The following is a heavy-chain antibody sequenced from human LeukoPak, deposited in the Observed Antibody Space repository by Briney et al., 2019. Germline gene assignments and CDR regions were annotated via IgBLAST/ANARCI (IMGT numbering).Heavy chain of an antibody. Sequence: ASVKVSCKASAYTFTDYYVHWVRQAPGQGLEWMGRINPSSGDTNYAQNFQGRVTMTRDTSISTAYMELSRLRSDDTAVYYCARDQDYGDYGAYDYWGQGTLVTVSS. D-gene: IGHD4-17*01. CDR3: ARDQDYGDYGAYDY. J-gene: IGHJ4*02. CDR1: AYTFTDYY. CDR2: INPSSGDT. V-gene: IGHV1-2*06.